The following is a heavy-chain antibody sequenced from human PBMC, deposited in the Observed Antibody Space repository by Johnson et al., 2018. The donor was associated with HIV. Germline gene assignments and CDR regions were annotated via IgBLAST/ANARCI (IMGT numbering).Heavy chain of an antibody. Sequence: QLVESGGGVVQPGRSLRLSCAASGFTFSSYAMHWVRQAPGKGLEWVAVISYDGSNKYYADSVKGRFTISRDNSKNTLYLQMNSLRAEDTAVYYCAKDPLTIFGVVIAPGDAFDIWGQGTMVTVSS. D-gene: IGHD3-3*01. CDR3: AKDPLTIFGVVIAPGDAFDI. CDR1: GFTFSSYA. CDR2: ISYDGSNK. V-gene: IGHV3-30-3*01. J-gene: IGHJ3*02.